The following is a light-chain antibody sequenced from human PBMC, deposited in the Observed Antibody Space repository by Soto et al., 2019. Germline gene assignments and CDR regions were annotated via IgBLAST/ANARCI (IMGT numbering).Light chain of an antibody. V-gene: IGKV3-20*01. CDR1: QSVSNTY. Sequence: EIVLTQSPGTLSLSPGDTATLSCRASQSVSNTYLAWYQQKPGQAPRLLIYGASSRATGIPDRFSGSGSGTDFTLTISRLEPEDFAVYYCQQYNNWPRVTFGGGTKVDIK. CDR2: GAS. CDR3: QQYNNWPRVT. J-gene: IGKJ4*01.